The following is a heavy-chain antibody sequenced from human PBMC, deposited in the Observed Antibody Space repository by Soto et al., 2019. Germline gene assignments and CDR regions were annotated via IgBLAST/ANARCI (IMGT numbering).Heavy chain of an antibody. V-gene: IGHV1-8*01. D-gene: IGHD6-13*01. CDR2: MNPNSGNT. Sequence: QVQLVQSGAEVKKPGASVKVSCKASGYTFTSYDINWVRQASGQGLEWMGWMNPNSGNTGYAQTFQGRVTMTRSPSITTAYMELTSLRSDDTAVYYCARETAAGTFDYWGQGTLVTVSS. CDR1: GYTFTSYD. J-gene: IGHJ4*02. CDR3: ARETAAGTFDY.